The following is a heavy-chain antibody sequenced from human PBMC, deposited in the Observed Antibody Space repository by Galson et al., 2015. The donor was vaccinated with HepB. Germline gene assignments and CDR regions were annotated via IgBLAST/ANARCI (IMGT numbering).Heavy chain of an antibody. V-gene: IGHV1-2*06. CDR3: ARLKPRGGVIEY. D-gene: IGHD3-16*02. CDR1: GYTFTGYY. CDR2: INPNSGGT. J-gene: IGHJ4*02. Sequence: SVKVSCKASGYTFTGYYMHWVRQAPGQGLEWMGRINPNSGGTNYAQKFQGRVTMTRDTSISTAYMELSRLRSDDTAVYYCARLKPRGGVIEYWGQGTLVTVSS.